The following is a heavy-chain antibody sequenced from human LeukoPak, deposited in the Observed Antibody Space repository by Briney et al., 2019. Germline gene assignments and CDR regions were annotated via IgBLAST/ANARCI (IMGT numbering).Heavy chain of an antibody. CDR3: ASTYLRWLQSDS. CDR1: SYTYISYV. J-gene: IGHJ5*01. D-gene: IGHD5-24*01. CDR2: INAYNWNT. V-gene: IGHV1-18*01. Sequence: SVKVSCKACSYTYISYVINWVRQAPGQGLEWMGLINAYNWNTNYAQKLQGRVTMTTDTSTSTPYMELRSRRSDDKSVYYCASTYLRWLQSDSCGPGNLVTVSP.